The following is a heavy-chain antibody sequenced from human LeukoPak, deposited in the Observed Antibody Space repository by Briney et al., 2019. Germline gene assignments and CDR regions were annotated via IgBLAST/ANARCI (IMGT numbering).Heavy chain of an antibody. J-gene: IGHJ5*02. CDR1: GYTFTGYY. CDR3: ARGAIVVVVPAAHKNWFDP. CDR2: INPNSGGT. V-gene: IGHV1-2*02. Sequence: GASVKVSCKASGYTFTGYYMHWVRQAPGQGLEWMGWINPNSGGTNYARKFQGRVTMTRDTSISTAYMELSRLRSDDTAVYYCARGAIVVVVPAAHKNWFDPWGQGTLVTVSS. D-gene: IGHD2-2*01.